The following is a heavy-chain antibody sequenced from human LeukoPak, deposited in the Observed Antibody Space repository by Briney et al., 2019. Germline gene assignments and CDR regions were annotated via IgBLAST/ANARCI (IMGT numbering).Heavy chain of an antibody. CDR1: GGSISSYY. D-gene: IGHD6-19*01. Sequence: SERLSLTCTVSGGSISSYYWSWNRQPPGKGLEWIGYIYYSGSTNYNPSLKSRVTISVDTSKNQFSLKLSSVTAADTAVYYCARHGRSGWFDYWGQGTLVTVSS. CDR2: IYYSGST. CDR3: ARHGRSGWFDY. J-gene: IGHJ4*02. V-gene: IGHV4-59*08.